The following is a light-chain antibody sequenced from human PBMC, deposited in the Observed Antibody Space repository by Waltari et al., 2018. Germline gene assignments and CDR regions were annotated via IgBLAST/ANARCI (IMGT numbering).Light chain of an antibody. CDR1: QSIYDN. J-gene: IGKJ4*01. V-gene: IGKV3-15*01. CDR3: QQYNRWPPVT. CDR2: GAS. Sequence: EVVMTQSPATLSVSPGERATLSCRASQSIYDNLAWYQQKPGQSPRLLIYGASTRATGIPSRFSGSGPGTDFTLTISSLQSEDSAVYFCQQYNRWPPVTFGGGTKVEIK.